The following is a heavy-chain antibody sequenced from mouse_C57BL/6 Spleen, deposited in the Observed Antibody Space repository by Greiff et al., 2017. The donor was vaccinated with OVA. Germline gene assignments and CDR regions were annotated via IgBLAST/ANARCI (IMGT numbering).Heavy chain of an antibody. CDR1: GYTFTEYT. CDR3: ARHEGPSYYYGSSYDYYAMGY. V-gene: IGHV1-62-2*01. D-gene: IGHD1-1*01. J-gene: IGHJ4*01. Sequence: QVQLQQSGAELVKPGASVKLSCKASGYTFTEYTIHWVKQRSGQGLEWIGWFYPGSGSIKYNEKFKDKATLTADKSSSTVYMELSRLTSEDSAVYFCARHEGPSYYYGSSYDYYAMGYWGQGASVTVSS. CDR2: FYPGSGSI.